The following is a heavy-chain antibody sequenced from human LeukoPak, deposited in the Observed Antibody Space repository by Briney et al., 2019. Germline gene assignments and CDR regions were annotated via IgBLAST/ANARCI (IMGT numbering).Heavy chain of an antibody. Sequence: GGSLRLSCEASGFSFSGYAMSWVRQAPGKGLDWVSGVSDSGVNTYYADSVKGRFTISRDNSKYTLFLQMNSLRAEDTAVYYCARDPDNWGQGTLVTVSS. V-gene: IGHV3-23*01. CDR1: GFSFSGYA. CDR2: VSDSGVNT. D-gene: IGHD1-14*01. CDR3: ARDPDN. J-gene: IGHJ4*02.